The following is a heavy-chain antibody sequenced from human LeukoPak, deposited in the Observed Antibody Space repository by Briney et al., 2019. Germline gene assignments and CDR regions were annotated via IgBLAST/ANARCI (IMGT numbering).Heavy chain of an antibody. V-gene: IGHV1-69*06. CDR3: ARDLGVEAARGGRNYYYYMDV. D-gene: IGHD6-6*01. J-gene: IGHJ6*03. CDR1: GGTFSSYA. CDR2: IIPIFGTA. Sequence: AASVKVSCKASGGTFSSYAISWVRQAPGQGLEWMGGIIPIFGTANYAQKFQGRVTITADKSTSTAYMELSSLRSEDTAVYYCARDLGVEAARGGRNYYYYMDVWGKGTTVTVSS.